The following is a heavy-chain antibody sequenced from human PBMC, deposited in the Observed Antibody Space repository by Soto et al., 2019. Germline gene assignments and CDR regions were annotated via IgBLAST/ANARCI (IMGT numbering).Heavy chain of an antibody. D-gene: IGHD3-10*01. CDR2: ISYDGSNK. Sequence: QVQLVESGGGVVQPGRSLRLSCAASGFTFSSYAMHWVRQAPGKGLEWVAVISYDGSNKYYADSVKGRFTISRDNSKNTLYLQMNSLRAEDTAVYYCARENSGSYYSYYGMDVWGQGTTVTVSS. V-gene: IGHV3-30-3*01. CDR1: GFTFSSYA. CDR3: ARENSGSYYSYYGMDV. J-gene: IGHJ6*02.